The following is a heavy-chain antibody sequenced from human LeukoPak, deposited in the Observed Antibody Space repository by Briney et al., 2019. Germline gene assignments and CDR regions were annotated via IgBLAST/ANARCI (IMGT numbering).Heavy chain of an antibody. Sequence: GGSLRLSCAASEFTFSRYWMSWVRQAPGKGLEWVANIKHDGSEKYYVDSVKGRFAISRDNSKNTLYLQMNSLRAEDTAVYYCARDRGSGSPFYFDFWGQGTLVTVSS. CDR2: IKHDGSEK. CDR3: ARDRGSGSPFYFDF. CDR1: EFTFSRYW. V-gene: IGHV3-7*01. D-gene: IGHD3-10*01. J-gene: IGHJ4*02.